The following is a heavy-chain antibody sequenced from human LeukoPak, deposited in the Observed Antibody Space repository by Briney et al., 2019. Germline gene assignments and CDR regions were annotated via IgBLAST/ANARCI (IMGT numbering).Heavy chain of an antibody. CDR1: GGSISSSNW. D-gene: IGHD6-19*01. J-gene: IGHJ4*02. CDR3: ARYSKQWLVKRSSNFDY. CDR2: IYHSGST. V-gene: IGHV4-4*02. Sequence: KASETLSLTCAVSGGSISSSNWWSWVRQPPGKGLGWIGEIYHSGSTNYNPSLKSRVTISVDKSKNQFSLKLSSVTAADTAVYYCARYSKQWLVKRSSNFDYWGQGTLVTVSS.